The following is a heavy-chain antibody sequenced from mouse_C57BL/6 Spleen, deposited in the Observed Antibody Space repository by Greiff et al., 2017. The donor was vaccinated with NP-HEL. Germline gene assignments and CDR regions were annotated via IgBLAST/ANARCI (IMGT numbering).Heavy chain of an antibody. CDR3: ARSELAYAMDY. CDR1: GYAFSSYW. CDR2: IYPGDGDT. D-gene: IGHD4-1*01. J-gene: IGHJ4*01. Sequence: VQLQESGAELVKPGASVKISCKASGYAFSSYWMNWVKQRPGQGLEWIGQIYPGDGDTNYNGKFKGKATLTADKSSSTAYMQLSSLTSEDSAVYFCARSELAYAMDYWGQGTSVTVSS. V-gene: IGHV1-80*01.